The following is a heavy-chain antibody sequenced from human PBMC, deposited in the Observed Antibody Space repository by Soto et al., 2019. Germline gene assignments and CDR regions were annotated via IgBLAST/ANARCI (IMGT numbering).Heavy chain of an antibody. V-gene: IGHV1-69*13. CDR2: IIPIFGTA. D-gene: IGHD1-26*01. J-gene: IGHJ6*02. CDR1: GGTFSSYA. Sequence: SVEVSCKXSGGTFSSYAISWVRQAPGQGLEWMGGIIPIFGTANYAQKFQGRVTITADESTSTAYMELSSLRSEDTAVYYCATTIVGAAYGMDVWGQGTTVTVSS. CDR3: ATTIVGAAYGMDV.